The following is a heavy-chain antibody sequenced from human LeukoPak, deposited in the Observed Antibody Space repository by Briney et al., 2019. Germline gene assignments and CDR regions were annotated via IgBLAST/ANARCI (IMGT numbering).Heavy chain of an antibody. CDR1: GYTLTELS. CDR2: FDPEDGET. CDR3: ARAPQTIFGVVTIPPIDY. Sequence: GASVKVSCKVSGYTLTELSMHWVRQAPGKGLEWMGGFDPEDGETIYAQKFQGRVTMTEDTSTDTAYMELSSLRSEDTAVYYCARAPQTIFGVVTIPPIDYWGQGTLVTVSS. J-gene: IGHJ4*02. D-gene: IGHD3-3*01. V-gene: IGHV1-24*01.